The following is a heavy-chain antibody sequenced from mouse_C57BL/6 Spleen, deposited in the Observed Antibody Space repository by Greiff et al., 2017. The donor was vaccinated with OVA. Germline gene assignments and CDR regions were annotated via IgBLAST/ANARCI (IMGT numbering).Heavy chain of an antibody. Sequence: VQLQQSGTVLARPGASVKMSCKTSGYTFTSYWMHWVKQRPGQGLEWIGAIYPGTSDTSYNQKFKGKAKLTAVTSASTAYMELSSLTNEDSAVYYCTITTVVKGYFDVWGTGTTVTVSS. CDR2: IYPGTSDT. CDR3: TITTVVKGYFDV. D-gene: IGHD1-1*01. V-gene: IGHV1-5*01. J-gene: IGHJ1*03. CDR1: GYTFTSYW.